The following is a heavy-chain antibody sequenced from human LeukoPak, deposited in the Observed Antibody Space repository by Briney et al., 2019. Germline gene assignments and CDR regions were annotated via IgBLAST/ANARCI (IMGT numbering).Heavy chain of an antibody. Sequence: PGGSLRLSCAASGFTFSSYAMNWVRQAPGKGLEWASTITGSGGSTYCADSVKGRFTASRDNSKNTLYLQMNSLRAEDTAVYYCAKALSGTLAGNFDYWGQGTLVTVSS. CDR3: AKALSGTLAGNFDY. CDR2: ITGSGGST. D-gene: IGHD1-1*01. V-gene: IGHV3-23*01. J-gene: IGHJ4*02. CDR1: GFTFSSYA.